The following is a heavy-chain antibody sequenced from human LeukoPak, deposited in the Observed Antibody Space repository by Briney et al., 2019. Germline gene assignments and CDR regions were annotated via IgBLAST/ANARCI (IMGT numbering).Heavy chain of an antibody. CDR2: ISGSGGST. CDR1: GFTFSSYA. D-gene: IGHD6-13*01. Sequence: GGSLRLSCAASGFTFSSYAMSWVRQAPGKGLEWVSSISGSGGSTYYADSVKGRYTISRDNSKNTLYLQMNSLRAEDTAVYYCAKASSSWSPFDYWGQGTLVTVSS. CDR3: AKASSSWSPFDY. J-gene: IGHJ4*02. V-gene: IGHV3-23*01.